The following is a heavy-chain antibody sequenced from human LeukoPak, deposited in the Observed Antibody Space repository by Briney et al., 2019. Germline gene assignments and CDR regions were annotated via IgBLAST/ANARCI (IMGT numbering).Heavy chain of an antibody. CDR3: ARDDGTLPYHYMDV. Sequence: PGGSLRLSCAASGFTFSSYWMNWVRQAPGKGLEWVANIKQDGSEKYYVDSVKGRFTISRDNAKNSLYLQMNSLRAEDTAVYYCARDDGTLPYHYMDVWGKGTTVTVSS. CDR2: IKQDGSEK. CDR1: GFTFSSYW. V-gene: IGHV3-7*01. J-gene: IGHJ6*03.